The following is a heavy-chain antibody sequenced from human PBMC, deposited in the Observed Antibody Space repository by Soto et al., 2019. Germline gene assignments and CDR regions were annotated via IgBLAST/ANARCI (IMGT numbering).Heavy chain of an antibody. CDR1: GFTFSSYS. D-gene: IGHD3-10*01. Sequence: GGSLRLSCAASGFTFSSYSMNWVRQAPGKGLEWVSYISSSSSTIYYADSVKGRFTISRDNAKNSLYLQMNSLRDEDTAVYYCARDDVPYYGSGSYSGNFDYWGQGTLVTVSS. V-gene: IGHV3-48*02. J-gene: IGHJ4*02. CDR3: ARDDVPYYGSGSYSGNFDY. CDR2: ISSSSSTI.